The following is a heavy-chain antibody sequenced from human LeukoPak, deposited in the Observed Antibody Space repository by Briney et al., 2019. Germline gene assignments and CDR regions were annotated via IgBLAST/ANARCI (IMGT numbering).Heavy chain of an antibody. CDR3: AKDLVSNGWTDAFDI. D-gene: IGHD6-19*01. CDR1: GFTFSSYA. J-gene: IGHJ3*02. Sequence: GGSLRLSCAASGFTFSSYAMSWVRQAPGKGLEWVSGISGSGGSTYYADSVKGRFTISRDNSKNTLYLQMNSLRAEDTAVYYCAKDLVSNGWTDAFDIWGQGTMVTVSS. CDR2: ISGSGGST. V-gene: IGHV3-23*01.